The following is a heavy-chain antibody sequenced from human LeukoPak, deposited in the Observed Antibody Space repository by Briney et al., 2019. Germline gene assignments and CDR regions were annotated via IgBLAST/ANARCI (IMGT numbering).Heavy chain of an antibody. Sequence: ASVKVSCKASGYTFTYRYLHWVRQAPGQALEWMGWINTNTGNPTYAQGFTGRFVFSLDTSVSTAYLQISSLKAEDTAVYYCARAAASDYWGQGTLVTVSS. CDR1: GYTFTYRY. J-gene: IGHJ4*02. D-gene: IGHD2-15*01. CDR2: INTNTGNP. CDR3: ARAAASDY. V-gene: IGHV7-4-1*02.